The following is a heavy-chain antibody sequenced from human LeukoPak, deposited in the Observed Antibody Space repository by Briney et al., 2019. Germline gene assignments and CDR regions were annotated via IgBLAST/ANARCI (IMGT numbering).Heavy chain of an antibody. CDR1: GFTVSSNY. J-gene: IGHJ4*02. Sequence: GGSLRLSCAASGFTVSSNYMSWVRQAPGKGLEWVSVIYSGGSTYYADSVKGRFTISRDNSKNTLCLQMNSLRAEDTAVYYCASKGSIAARHGFDYWGQGTLVTVSS. CDR3: ASKGSIAARHGFDY. V-gene: IGHV3-66*02. CDR2: IYSGGST. D-gene: IGHD6-6*01.